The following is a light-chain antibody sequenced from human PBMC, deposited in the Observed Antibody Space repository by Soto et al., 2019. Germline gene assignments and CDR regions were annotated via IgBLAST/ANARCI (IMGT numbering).Light chain of an antibody. V-gene: IGKV3-11*01. CDR1: QSVSSY. J-gene: IGKJ4*01. CDR3: QHRSNWLA. Sequence: VMTQSPATLSVSPGERATLSCRASQSVSSYLAWYQQKPGQAPRLLIYDASNRATGIPARFSGSGSGTDFTLTITSLEPEDFAVYYCQHRSNWLAFGGGTKVDIK. CDR2: DAS.